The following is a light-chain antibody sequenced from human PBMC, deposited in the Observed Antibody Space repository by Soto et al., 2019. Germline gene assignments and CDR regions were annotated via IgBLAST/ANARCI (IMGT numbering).Light chain of an antibody. CDR2: DVS. J-gene: IGKJ5*01. V-gene: IGKV3-15*01. CDR3: QQYNNWPFS. CDR1: QGVTTN. Sequence: EIVMTGYPGTSSVAPGERATLSCRAGQGVTTNFAWYQQKSGQSPRLLIYDVSIRATGVPARFSGTGSETDVTLTISGLQSEESAGYFCQQYNNWPFSLGQGNDWRL.